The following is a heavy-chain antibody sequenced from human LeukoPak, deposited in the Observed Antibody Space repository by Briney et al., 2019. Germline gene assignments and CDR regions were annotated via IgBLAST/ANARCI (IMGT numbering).Heavy chain of an antibody. D-gene: IGHD6-19*01. CDR1: GITFSDYF. Sequence: GGSLRLSCAASGITFSDYFMTWIRQAPGKGLEWVSYISGSGSSKYYADSVKGRFTISRDNAKNSLYLQMNSLRVEDTAVYYCATSQSSVAGIVGDWGQGTLVTVS. CDR2: ISGSGSSK. J-gene: IGHJ4*02. CDR3: ATSQSSVAGIVGD. V-gene: IGHV3-11*04.